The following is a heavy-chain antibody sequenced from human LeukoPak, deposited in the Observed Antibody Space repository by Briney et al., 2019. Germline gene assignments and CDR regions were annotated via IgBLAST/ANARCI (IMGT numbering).Heavy chain of an antibody. CDR2: INPYSGDT. Sequence: ASVKVSCKASGYTFTGYYVHWVRQAPGQGLEWMGWINPYSGDTNYAQKFQGRVTMTRDTSISTAYTELSSLKSDDTAVYYCARVAMSGIGSDDFWGQGTLVTASS. V-gene: IGHV1-2*02. J-gene: IGHJ4*02. CDR3: ARVAMSGIGSDDF. CDR1: GYTFTGYY. D-gene: IGHD1-26*01.